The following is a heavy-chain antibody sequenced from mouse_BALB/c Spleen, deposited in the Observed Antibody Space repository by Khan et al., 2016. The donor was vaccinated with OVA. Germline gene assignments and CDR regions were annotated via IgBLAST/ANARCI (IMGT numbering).Heavy chain of an antibody. CDR3: ARSTYRFAFVY. D-gene: IGHD2-14*01. CDR2: IIYTGST. J-gene: IGHJ3*01. V-gene: IGHV3-8*02. CDR1: GDSITSGY. Sequence: EVQLQESGPSLVKPSQTLSLTCSVTGDSITSGYWNWIRKFPGNKLEYMGHIIYTGSTYYNPSLKSRISITRHTYENQYYLQLNSVTDEDTATYYCARSTYRFAFVYWGQGTLVTVSA.